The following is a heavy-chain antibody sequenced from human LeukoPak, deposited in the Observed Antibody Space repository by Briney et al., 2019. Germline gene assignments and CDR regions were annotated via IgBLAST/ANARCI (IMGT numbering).Heavy chain of an antibody. CDR1: GGSIRNSSFC. CDR2: INHSGST. CDR3: ARDSRGYSYGLPFYYYYGMDV. J-gene: IGHJ6*02. V-gene: IGHV4-39*07. Sequence: SETLSLTCAVSGGSIRNSSFCWGWIRQPPGKGLEWIGEINHSGSTNYNPSLKSRVTISVDTSKNQFSLKLSSVTAADTAVYYCARDSRGYSYGLPFYYYYGMDVWGQGTTVTVSS. D-gene: IGHD5-18*01.